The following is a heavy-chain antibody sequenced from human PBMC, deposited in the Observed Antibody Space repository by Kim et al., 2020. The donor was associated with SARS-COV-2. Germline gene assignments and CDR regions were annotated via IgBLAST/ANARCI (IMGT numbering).Heavy chain of an antibody. CDR2: INHSGST. J-gene: IGHJ4*02. D-gene: IGHD3-3*01. CDR3: AAADFWSGYYTGR. Sequence: SETLSLTCAVYGGSFSGYYWSWIRQPPGKGLEWIGEINHSGSTNYNPSLKSRVTISVDTSKNQFSLKLSSVTAADTAVYYCAAADFWSGYYTGRWGQGTLVTVSS. CDR1: GGSFSGYY. V-gene: IGHV4-34*01.